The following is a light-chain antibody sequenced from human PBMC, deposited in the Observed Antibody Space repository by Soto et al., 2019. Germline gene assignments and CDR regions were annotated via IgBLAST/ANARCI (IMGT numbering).Light chain of an antibody. Sequence: DIQMTQSPSTLPASVGDRVTITCRASESIDSWLAWHQQKPGRAPKLLIYAASSLQSGVPSRFSGSGSGTEFTLTISSLQPDDFATYYCQQYNSYSKTFGQGTKVDI. CDR3: QQYNSYSKT. J-gene: IGKJ1*01. V-gene: IGKV1-5*01. CDR1: ESIDSW. CDR2: AAS.